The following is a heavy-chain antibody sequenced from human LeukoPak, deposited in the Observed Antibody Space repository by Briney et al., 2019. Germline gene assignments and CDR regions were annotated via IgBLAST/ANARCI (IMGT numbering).Heavy chain of an antibody. CDR1: GFTVSSNY. CDR2: ISYDGSNK. V-gene: IGHV3-30*18. CDR3: ANRIHP. Sequence: GGSLRLSCAVSGFTVSSNYMSWVRQAPGKGLEWVAVISYDGSNKYYADSVKGRFTISRDNSKNTLYLQMNSLRAEDTAVYYCANRIHPWGQGTLVTVSS. J-gene: IGHJ5*02.